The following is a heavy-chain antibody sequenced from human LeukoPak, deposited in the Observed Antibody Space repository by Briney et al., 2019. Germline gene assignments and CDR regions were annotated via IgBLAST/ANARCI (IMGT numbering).Heavy chain of an antibody. V-gene: IGHV4-4*02. Sequence: PSDTLSLTCAVSGGSISSSNWRSWVRQPPGKGLEWIGEIYHSGSTNYNPSLKSRVTISVDTSKNQFSLKLSSVPAADTAVYYCARSAKSKARRPPYSSSSLDYWGQGTLVTVSS. CDR1: GGSISSSNW. CDR2: IYHSGST. CDR3: ARSAKSKARRPPYSSSSLDY. D-gene: IGHD6-6*01. J-gene: IGHJ4*02.